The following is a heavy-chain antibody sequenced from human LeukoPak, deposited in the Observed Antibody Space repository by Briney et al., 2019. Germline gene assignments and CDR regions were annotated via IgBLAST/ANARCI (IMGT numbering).Heavy chain of an antibody. V-gene: IGHV3-30-3*01. D-gene: IGHD2-2*01. CDR2: ISYDGSNK. Sequence: PGGSLRLSCAASGFTFSSYAMHWVRQAPGKGLEWVAVISYDGSNKYYADSVKGRFTISRDNSKNTLYLQMNSLRAGDTAVYYCASDIVVVPAARASDYWGQGTLVTVSS. CDR1: GFTFSSYA. CDR3: ASDIVVVPAARASDY. J-gene: IGHJ4*02.